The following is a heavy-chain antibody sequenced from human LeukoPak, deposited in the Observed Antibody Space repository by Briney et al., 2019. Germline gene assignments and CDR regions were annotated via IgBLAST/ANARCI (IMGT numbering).Heavy chain of an antibody. Sequence: SETLSLTCTVSGGSISSYYWSWLRQPPGKGLEWIGYIYYSGSTNYNPSLKSRVTISVDTSKNQFSLKLSSVTAADTAVYYCAREWRDYGDYSHYYYGMDVWGQGTTVTVSS. D-gene: IGHD4-17*01. V-gene: IGHV4-59*01. CDR2: IYYSGST. CDR1: GGSISSYY. CDR3: AREWRDYGDYSHYYYGMDV. J-gene: IGHJ6*02.